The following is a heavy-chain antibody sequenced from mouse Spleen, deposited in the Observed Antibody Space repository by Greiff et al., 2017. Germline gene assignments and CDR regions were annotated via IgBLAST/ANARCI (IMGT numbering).Heavy chain of an antibody. Sequence: DVQLVESGGGLVKPGGSLKLSCAASGFTFSSYAMSWVCQTPEKRLEWVATISSGGSYTYYPDSVKGRFTISRDNAKNTLYLQMSSLRSEDTAMYYCARRNGSSYFAYWGQGTLVTVSA. CDR2: ISSGGSYT. J-gene: IGHJ3*01. CDR1: GFTFSSYA. D-gene: IGHD1-1*01. V-gene: IGHV5-9-3*01. CDR3: ARRNGSSYFAY.